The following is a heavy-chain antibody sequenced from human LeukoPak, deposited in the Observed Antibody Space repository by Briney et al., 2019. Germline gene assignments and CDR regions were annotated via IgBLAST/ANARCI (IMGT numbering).Heavy chain of an antibody. Sequence: GGSLRLSCAASGFNVSSSYISWVRQFPGGRLEWLSVIYSGGSTYYIDSVKGRFTISRDHSKNTLFLQMNSLRVEDTAMYYCARGSNYMDVWGKGTTVTVSS. V-gene: IGHV3-53*01. D-gene: IGHD3-10*01. CDR1: GFNVSSSY. CDR3: ARGSNYMDV. J-gene: IGHJ6*03. CDR2: IYSGGST.